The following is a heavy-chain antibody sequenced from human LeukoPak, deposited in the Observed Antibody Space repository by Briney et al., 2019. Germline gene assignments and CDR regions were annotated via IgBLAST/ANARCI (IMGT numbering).Heavy chain of an antibody. CDR2: ISGSGGST. Sequence: PGGSLRLSCAASGFTFSSYAMSWVRQAPGKGLEWVSGISGSGGSTYYADSVKGRFTISRDNSKNTLYLQMNSLRAEDTAVYYCAKDGNYDFWSGYPNYYMDVWGKGTTVTVSS. D-gene: IGHD3-3*01. CDR3: AKDGNYDFWSGYPNYYMDV. V-gene: IGHV3-23*01. J-gene: IGHJ6*03. CDR1: GFTFSSYA.